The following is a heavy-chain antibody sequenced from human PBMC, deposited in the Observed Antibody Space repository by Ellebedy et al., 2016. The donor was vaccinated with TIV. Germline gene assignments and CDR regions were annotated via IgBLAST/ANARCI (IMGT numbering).Heavy chain of an antibody. CDR3: ARGRGSGAGLIDY. Sequence: GESLKISCAASGYSFSSYAMSWVRQAPGKGLEWVSGISGSDGRAYYADSVKGRFTISRDNSKNTLYLQMNSLRVDDTAVYYCARGRGSGAGLIDYWGQGTLVSVSS. CDR1: GYSFSSYA. J-gene: IGHJ4*02. CDR2: ISGSDGRA. D-gene: IGHD3-10*01. V-gene: IGHV3-23*01.